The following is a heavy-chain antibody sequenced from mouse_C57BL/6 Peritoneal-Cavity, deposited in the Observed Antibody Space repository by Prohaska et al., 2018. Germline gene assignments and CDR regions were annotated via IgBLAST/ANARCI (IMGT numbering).Heavy chain of an antibody. J-gene: IGHJ3*01. CDR3: ARDDGYCEFDY. CDR2: INYYGSST. V-gene: IGHV5-16*01. Sequence: EVKLVDSEGGLVQPGSSMKLSFTASGFTFSDYYMAWVRQVPEKGLEWVVNINYYGSSTYYLDSLKSRFIISRDNASNILYRQMSSLKSEDTATYYGARDDGYCEFDYWGQGTLVNVSA. CDR1: GFTFSDYY. D-gene: IGHD2-3*01.